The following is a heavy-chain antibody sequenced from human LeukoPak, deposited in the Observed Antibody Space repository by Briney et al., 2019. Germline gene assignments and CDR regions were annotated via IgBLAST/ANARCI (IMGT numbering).Heavy chain of an antibody. CDR2: IYYSGST. D-gene: IGHD3-3*01. CDR3: ARVFWSGYSYFDY. V-gene: IGHV4-39*07. J-gene: IGHJ4*02. Sequence: SETLSLTCTVSGGSISSSSYYWGWIRQPPGKGLVWIGSIYYSGSTYYNPSLKSRVTISVDTSKNQFSLKLSSVTAADTAVYYCARVFWSGYSYFDYWGQGTLVTVSS. CDR1: GGSISSSSYY.